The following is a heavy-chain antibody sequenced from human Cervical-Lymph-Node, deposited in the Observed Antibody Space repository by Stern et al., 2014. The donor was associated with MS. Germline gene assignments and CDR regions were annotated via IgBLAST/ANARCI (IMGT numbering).Heavy chain of an antibody. CDR3: ATDYASSKS. CDR1: GFTFSTYS. D-gene: IGHD4/OR15-4a*01. V-gene: IGHV3-48*01. J-gene: IGHJ4*02. Sequence: EVQLVQSGGDLVQPGGSLRLSCAASGFTFSTYSMNWVRQAPGKGLQWLSYISSSGGSIYYADSVKGRFTISRDNAKNSLYLQMNSLRAEDTAVYYCATDYASSKSWGQGTLVTVSS. CDR2: ISSSGGSI.